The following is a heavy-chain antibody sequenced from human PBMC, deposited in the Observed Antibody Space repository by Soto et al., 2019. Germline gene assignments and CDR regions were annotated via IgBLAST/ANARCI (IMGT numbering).Heavy chain of an antibody. Sequence: ASVKVSCKASGYTFTSYGISWVRQAPGQGLEWMGWISAYNGNTNYAQKLQGRVTMTTDTSTSTAYMELRSLRSDDTAVYYCARSSSSSLEGDFDYWGQGTLVTVSS. D-gene: IGHD6-6*01. J-gene: IGHJ4*02. CDR1: GYTFTSYG. CDR2: ISAYNGNT. V-gene: IGHV1-18*01. CDR3: ARSSSSSLEGDFDY.